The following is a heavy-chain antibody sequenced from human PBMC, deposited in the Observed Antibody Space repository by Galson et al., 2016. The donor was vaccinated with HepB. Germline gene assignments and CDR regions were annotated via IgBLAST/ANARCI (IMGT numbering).Heavy chain of an antibody. D-gene: IGHD7-27*01. Sequence: SLRLSCAASGFTVSTNYMSWVRQAPGKGLEWVSVIYSSGSTYYADSVKGRFTFSRDNSKNTLYLQINSLRAEDTAVYYCARAWGNYGMDVWGQGTTVTVSS. CDR3: ARAWGNYGMDV. CDR2: IYSSGST. CDR1: GFTVSTNY. J-gene: IGHJ6*02. V-gene: IGHV3-53*01.